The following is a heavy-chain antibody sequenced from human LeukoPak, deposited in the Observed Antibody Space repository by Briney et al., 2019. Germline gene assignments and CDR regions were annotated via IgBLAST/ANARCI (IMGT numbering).Heavy chain of an antibody. CDR2: IYVSGSI. J-gene: IGHJ5*02. V-gene: IGHV4-4*07. CDR1: GGSISSYY. CDR3: ARVTDPRYSYFDP. D-gene: IGHD5-18*01. Sequence: PSETLSLTCTVSGGSISSYYWSWIRQPPGKGLEWVGRIYVSGSINSNPSLKSRVTMPVDTSKTQLSLKLTSVNAADTAVYYCARVTDPRYSYFDPWGQGTLVTVSS.